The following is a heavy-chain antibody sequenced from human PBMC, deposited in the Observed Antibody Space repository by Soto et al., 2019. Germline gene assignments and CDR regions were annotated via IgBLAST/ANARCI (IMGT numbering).Heavy chain of an antibody. D-gene: IGHD6-19*01. J-gene: IGHJ4*02. CDR2: FDPEDGET. Sequence: ASVKVSCKVSGYTLTELSTHWVRQAPGKGLEWMGGFDPEDGETIYAQKFQGRVTMTEDTSTDTAYMELSSLRSEDTAVYYCATDHVGSGWFGVLNYFDYWGRGTLVTV. CDR3: ATDHVGSGWFGVLNYFDY. CDR1: GYTLTELS. V-gene: IGHV1-24*01.